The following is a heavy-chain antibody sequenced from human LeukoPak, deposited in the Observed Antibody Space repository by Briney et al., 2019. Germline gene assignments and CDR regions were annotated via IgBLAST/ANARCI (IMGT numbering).Heavy chain of an antibody. CDR3: ARVGLPGCFDY. D-gene: IGHD3/OR15-3a*01. V-gene: IGHV4-59*01. CDR1: VGSISSYY. J-gene: IGHJ4*02. Sequence: SETLPLTCAVPVGSISSYYRTWIRQPPGKGLEWIWYIYYSGNTNYNPSLKSQVTLSIDTSKNQFSLHLSSVTAADTALCYCARVGLPGCFDYWGQGTLVTVSS. CDR2: IYYSGNT.